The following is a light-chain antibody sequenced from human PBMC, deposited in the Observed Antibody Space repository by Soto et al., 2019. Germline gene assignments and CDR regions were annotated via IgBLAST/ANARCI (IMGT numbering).Light chain of an antibody. Sequence: QSVLTQPPSVSGSPGQSVAISCTGTSSDVGTYNRVSGYQQPPGTAPKLMIYDVTNRPSGVPDRFSGSKSGNTASLTISGLQAEDEADYYCSSFTSSNTYVFGTGTKSPS. CDR2: DVT. V-gene: IGLV2-18*02. CDR3: SSFTSSNTYV. J-gene: IGLJ1*01. CDR1: SSDVGTYNR.